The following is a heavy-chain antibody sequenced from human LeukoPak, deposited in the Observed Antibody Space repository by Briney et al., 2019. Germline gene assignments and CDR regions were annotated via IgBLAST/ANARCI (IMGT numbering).Heavy chain of an antibody. CDR3: AKLPREVPAAIQGDY. CDR2: IRYDGSNK. CDR1: GFTFSSYS. J-gene: IGHJ4*02. D-gene: IGHD2-2*02. V-gene: IGHV3-30*02. Sequence: GGSLRLSCAASGFTFSSYSMHWVRQAPGKGLEWVAFIRYDGSNKYYADSVKGRFTISRDNSKNTLYLQMNSLRAEDTAVYYCAKLPREVPAAIQGDYWGQGTLVTVSS.